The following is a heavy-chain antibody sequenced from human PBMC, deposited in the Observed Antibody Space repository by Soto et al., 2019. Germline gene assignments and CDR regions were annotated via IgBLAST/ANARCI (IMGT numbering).Heavy chain of an antibody. Sequence: QLQLQESGPGLVKPSETLSLTCTVSGGSISSSSYYWGWIRQPPGKGLEWIGSISYSGSTYYNPSLTSRVTMSVDTSNNTSSLQLSSVSAADTAVYFCARGHGGVTVFGAPGHFDYWGQGTLVTVSS. J-gene: IGHJ4*02. D-gene: IGHD3-3*01. CDR2: ISYSGST. CDR3: ARGHGGVTVFGAPGHFDY. V-gene: IGHV4-39*01. CDR1: GGSISSSSYY.